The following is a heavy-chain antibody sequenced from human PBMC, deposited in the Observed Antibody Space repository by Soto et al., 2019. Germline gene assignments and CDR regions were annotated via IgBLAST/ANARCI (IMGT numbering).Heavy chain of an antibody. CDR2: IYWDDDK. CDR3: AASKAHNNHAMAV. J-gene: IGHJ6*02. Sequence: QITLKESGPTLVKPTQTLTLTCTCAGLSLSSSGAAVGWIRQPPGKALEWLPLIYWDDDKRYSPSLKSRLTITKDTSKNEVVLTMTNMDPVDAGTYYCAASKAHNNHAMAVWGQGTTVTVSS. CDR1: GLSLSSSGAA. V-gene: IGHV2-5*02.